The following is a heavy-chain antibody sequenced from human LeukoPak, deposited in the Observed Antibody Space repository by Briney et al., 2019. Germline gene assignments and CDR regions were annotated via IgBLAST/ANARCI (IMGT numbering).Heavy chain of an antibody. V-gene: IGHV3-21*01. D-gene: IGHD2-2*01. J-gene: IGHJ4*02. CDR3: ARAVRYCSSTSCYYFDY. CDR2: ISSSSSYI. CDR1: GFTFSSYS. Sequence: GGSLRLXCAASGFTFSSYSMNWVRQAPGKGLEWVSSISSSSSYIYYADSVKGRFTISRDNAKNSLYLQMNSLRAEDTAVYYCARAVRYCSSTSCYYFDYWGQGTLVTVSS.